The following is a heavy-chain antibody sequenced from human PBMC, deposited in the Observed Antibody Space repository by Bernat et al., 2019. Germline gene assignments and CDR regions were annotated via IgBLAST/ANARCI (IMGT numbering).Heavy chain of an antibody. D-gene: IGHD3-22*01. V-gene: IGHV3-21*01. CDR3: AREARDTMIVVVSDAFDI. CDR1: GFTFSSYS. J-gene: IGHJ3*02. CDR2: ISSSSSYI. Sequence: EVQLVESGGGLVQPGGSLTLSCAASGFTFSSYSMNWVRQAPGKGLEWVSSISSSSSYIYYADSVKGRFTISRDNAKNSLYLQLNSLRAEDTAVYYCAREARDTMIVVVSDAFDIWGQGTMVTVSS.